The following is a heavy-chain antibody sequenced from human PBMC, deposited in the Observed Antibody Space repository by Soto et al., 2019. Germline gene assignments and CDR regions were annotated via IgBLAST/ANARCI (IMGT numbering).Heavy chain of an antibody. CDR2: IYYSGST. J-gene: IGHJ6*03. D-gene: IGHD3-3*01. CDR1: GGSISSSSYY. V-gene: IGHV4-39*01. CDR3: ARQDLYDFWSGYYKSGYDYCMDV. Sequence: SETLSLTCTVSGGSISSSSYYWGWIRQPPGKGLEWIGSIYYSGSTYYNPSLKSRVTISVDTSKNQFSLKLSSVTAADTAVYYCARQDLYDFWSGYYKSGYDYCMDVCGKGPPVTVPS.